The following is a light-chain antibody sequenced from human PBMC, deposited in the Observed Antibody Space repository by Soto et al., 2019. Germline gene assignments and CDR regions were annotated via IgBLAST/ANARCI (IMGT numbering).Light chain of an antibody. Sequence: HSVLTQPASVSGSPGQSITISCTGTSSVVGSYNLVSWYQQHPGKAPKVMIYEVSKWPSGVPNRFSGSKSGNTASLTISGLQAEDEADYYCCSYAGSNTYVFGTGTKVTVL. V-gene: IGLV2-23*02. CDR3: CSYAGSNTYV. CDR1: SSVVGSYNL. J-gene: IGLJ1*01. CDR2: EVS.